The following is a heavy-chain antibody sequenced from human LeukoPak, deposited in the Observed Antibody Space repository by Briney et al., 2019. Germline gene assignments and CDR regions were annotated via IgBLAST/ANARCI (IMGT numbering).Heavy chain of an antibody. CDR1: XFTFNNYW. CDR3: ARRGTGHGMDV. J-gene: IGHJ6*02. Sequence: SLRLSXXASXFTFNNYWIHWVRQVPGKGLVWVSRINNDGSSASYVDSVKGRFTISRDNAKNTLFLQMNSLRAEDTAVYYCARRGTGHGMDVWGQGTTVIVSS. D-gene: IGHD1-1*01. CDR2: INNDGSSA. V-gene: IGHV3-74*01.